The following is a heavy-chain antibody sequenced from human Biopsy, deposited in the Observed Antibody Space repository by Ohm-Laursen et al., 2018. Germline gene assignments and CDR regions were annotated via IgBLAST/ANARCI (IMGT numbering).Heavy chain of an antibody. CDR3: AKGRSGGTGHGNWFDP. J-gene: IGHJ5*02. D-gene: IGHD3-10*01. Sequence: SLRLSCSASGFTFSGYAMRWVRQGPEKGLEWVSVVTGSGRSTYYTDSVKGRFSISRDNSKNTLYLQMNSLRVEDTAVYYCAKGRSGGTGHGNWFDPWGQGTLVTVSS. CDR1: GFTFSGYA. V-gene: IGHV3-23*01. CDR2: VTGSGRST.